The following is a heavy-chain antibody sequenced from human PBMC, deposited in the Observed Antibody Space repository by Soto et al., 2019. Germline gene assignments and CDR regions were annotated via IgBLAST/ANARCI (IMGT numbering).Heavy chain of an antibody. CDR3: ARREAYSRGGYYGMDV. V-gene: IGHV1-69*13. Sequence: SVKVSCKASGGTFSSYAISWVRQAPGQGLEWMGGIIPIFGTANYAQKFQGRVTITADESTSTAYMELSSLRSEDTAVYYCARREAYSRGGYYGMDVWGQGTTVTVSS. J-gene: IGHJ6*02. CDR2: IIPIFGTA. D-gene: IGHD6-19*01. CDR1: GGTFSSYA.